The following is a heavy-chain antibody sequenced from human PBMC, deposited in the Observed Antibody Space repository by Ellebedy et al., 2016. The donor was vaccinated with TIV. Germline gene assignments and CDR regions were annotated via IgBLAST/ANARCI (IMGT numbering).Heavy chain of an antibody. J-gene: IGHJ4*02. Sequence: SETLSLTCTVSGDSINTNSPFWAWIRQPPGKGLEWIGNIYFDGRTDYSPSLKSRVTISVDTSKSQFSLKVTSMTAADTAVYYCARDYGSATYYHFFDSWGQGTLVTVSS. CDR1: GDSINTNSPF. V-gene: IGHV4-39*07. CDR2: IYFDGRT. D-gene: IGHD3-10*01. CDR3: ARDYGSATYYHFFDS.